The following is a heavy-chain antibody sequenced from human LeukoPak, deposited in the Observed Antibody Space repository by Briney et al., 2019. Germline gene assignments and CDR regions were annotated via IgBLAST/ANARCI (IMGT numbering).Heavy chain of an antibody. J-gene: IGHJ4*02. V-gene: IGHV1-8*01. Sequence: ASGKVSCKASGYTFTSYDINWVRQATGQGLEWMGWMNPNSGNTGYAQKFQGRGTITRNTSISTAYMEMSSLRSEDTAVYYCARSATRIAVAGHHSGYWGQGTLVTVSS. CDR1: GYTFTSYD. CDR2: MNPNSGNT. CDR3: ARSATRIAVAGHHSGY. D-gene: IGHD6-19*01.